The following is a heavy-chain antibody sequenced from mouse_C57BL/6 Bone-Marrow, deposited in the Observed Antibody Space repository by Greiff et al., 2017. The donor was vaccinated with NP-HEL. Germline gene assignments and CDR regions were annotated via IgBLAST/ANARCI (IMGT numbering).Heavy chain of an antibody. Sequence: QVQLQQPGAELVKPGASVKLSCKASGYTFTSYWMHWVKQRPGQGLEWIGMIHPNSGSTNYNEKFKSKATLTVDKSSSTAYMQLSSLTSEDSAVYYCARFPTTVVATRAMDYWVKEPQSPSPQ. CDR2: IHPNSGST. CDR3: ARFPTTVVATRAMDY. D-gene: IGHD1-1*01. CDR1: GYTFTSYW. V-gene: IGHV1-64*01. J-gene: IGHJ4*01.